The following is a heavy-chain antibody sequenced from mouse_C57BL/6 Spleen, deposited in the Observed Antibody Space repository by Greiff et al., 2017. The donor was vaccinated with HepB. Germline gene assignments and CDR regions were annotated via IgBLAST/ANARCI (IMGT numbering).Heavy chain of an antibody. CDR3: AKNCLYDYDGGTSWFAY. J-gene: IGHJ3*01. Sequence: VQLQQPGAELVKPGASVKLSCKASGYTFTSYWMHWVKQRPGQGLEWIGMIHPNSGSTNYNEKFKSKATLTVDKSSSTANMQLSSLTSEDSAVYYGAKNCLYDYDGGTSWFAYWGQGTLVTVSA. CDR2: IHPNSGST. V-gene: IGHV1-64*01. D-gene: IGHD2-4*01. CDR1: GYTFTSYW.